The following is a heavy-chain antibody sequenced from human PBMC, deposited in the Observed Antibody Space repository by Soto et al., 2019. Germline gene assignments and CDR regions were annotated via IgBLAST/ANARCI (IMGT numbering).Heavy chain of an antibody. V-gene: IGHV3-30*18. D-gene: IGHD3-10*02. CDR2: ISYDGSNK. CDR3: ANECSGSYYCMLY. CDR1: GLTLSSYG. J-gene: IGHJ4*02. Sequence: QVQLVESGGGVVQPGRSLRLSCAASGLTLSSYGMHWVRQAPGKGLEWVAVISYDGSNKYYADSVKGRFTISRDNSKNTLYLQMNSLRAEDTAVYYCANECSGSYYCMLYWGQGTLVTVSS.